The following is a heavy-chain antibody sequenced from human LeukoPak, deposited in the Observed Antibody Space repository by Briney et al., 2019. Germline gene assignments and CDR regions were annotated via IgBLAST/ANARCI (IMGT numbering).Heavy chain of an antibody. D-gene: IGHD5-24*01. V-gene: IGHV4-30-2*01. CDR3: ARDRGDGYNWAPFDP. J-gene: IGHJ5*02. CDR2: IYHSGST. CDR1: GGSISSGGYS. Sequence: SETLSLTCAVSGGSISSGGYSWSWIRQPPGTGLEWIGYIYHSGSTYYNPSLKSRVTISVDRSKNQFSLKLSSVTAADTAVYYCARDRGDGYNWAPFDPWGQGTLVTVSS.